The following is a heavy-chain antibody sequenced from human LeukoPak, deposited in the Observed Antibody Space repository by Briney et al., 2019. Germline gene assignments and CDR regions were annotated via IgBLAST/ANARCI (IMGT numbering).Heavy chain of an antibody. CDR1: GFIFSNYG. J-gene: IGHJ4*02. CDR3: AKGQRRHVDIVATIPFDY. Sequence: GGSLRLSCAASGFIFSNYGMHWVRQAPGKGLEWVAVISYDGSFKYYVDSVKGRFTISRDNSKDTLFLQMNSLRAEDTAVYYCAKGQRRHVDIVATIPFDYWGQGTLVTVSS. V-gene: IGHV3-30*18. D-gene: IGHD5-12*01. CDR2: ISYDGSFK.